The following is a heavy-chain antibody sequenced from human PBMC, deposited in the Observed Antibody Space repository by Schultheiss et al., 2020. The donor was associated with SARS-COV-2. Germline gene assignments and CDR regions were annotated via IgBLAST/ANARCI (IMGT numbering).Heavy chain of an antibody. Sequence: SGPTLVKPTQTLTLTCTFSGFSLSTSGVGVGWIRQPPGKALEWLARIDWDDDKYYSTSLKTRLTISKDTSKNQVVLTMTNMDPVDTATYYCARIVEVQGVILLDYWGQGTLVTVSS. CDR1: GFSLSTSGVG. D-gene: IGHD3-10*01. J-gene: IGHJ4*02. CDR3: ARIVEVQGVILLDY. V-gene: IGHV2-70*11. CDR2: IDWDDDK.